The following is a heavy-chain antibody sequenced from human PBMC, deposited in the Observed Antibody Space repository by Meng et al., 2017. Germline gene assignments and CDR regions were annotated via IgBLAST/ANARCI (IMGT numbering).Heavy chain of an antibody. J-gene: IGHJ4*02. V-gene: IGHV6-1*01. CDR1: GDSVSSNSAA. Sequence: QVHLQQSCPGLVKPSQTLPPTCAISGDSVSSNSAAWNWIRQPPSRGLEWLGMTYYRSKWYNDDAVSVKSRITINPDTSKNQFSLQLNSVTPEDTAVYYCVRQTSGNAFEYWGQGTLVTVSS. D-gene: IGHD1-1*01. CDR2: TYYRSKWYN. CDR3: VRQTSGNAFEY.